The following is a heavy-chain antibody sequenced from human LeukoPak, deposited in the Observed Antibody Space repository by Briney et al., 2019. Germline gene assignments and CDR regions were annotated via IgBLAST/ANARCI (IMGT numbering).Heavy chain of an antibody. Sequence: KPGGSLRLSCAASGFTFSTYSMNWVRQAPGKGLEWVSSISSSSSYIYYADSVKGRFTISRDNAKNTRYLQMNSLRVEDTAVYYCARDSAGLTWGQGTLVTVSS. J-gene: IGHJ5*02. V-gene: IGHV3-21*01. D-gene: IGHD6-19*01. CDR2: ISSSSSYI. CDR3: ARDSAGLT. CDR1: GFTFSTYS.